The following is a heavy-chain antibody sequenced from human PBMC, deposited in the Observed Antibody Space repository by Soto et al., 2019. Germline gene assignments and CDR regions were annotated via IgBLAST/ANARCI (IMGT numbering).Heavy chain of an antibody. CDR3: ALIFGVVIGQWTDLDY. Sequence: QVQLVQSGAEVKKPGASVKVSCKASGYTFTSYYMHWVRQAPGQGLEWMGIINPSGGSTSYAQKFQGRVNMTRDTSTSTVYMELSSLRSEDTAVYYCALIFGVVIGQWTDLDYWGQGTLVTVSS. V-gene: IGHV1-46*01. CDR2: INPSGGST. CDR1: GYTFTSYY. J-gene: IGHJ4*02. D-gene: IGHD3-3*01.